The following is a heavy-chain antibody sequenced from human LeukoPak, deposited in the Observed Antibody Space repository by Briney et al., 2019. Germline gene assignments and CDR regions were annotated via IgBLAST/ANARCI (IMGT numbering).Heavy chain of an antibody. Sequence: GGSLRLSCAASGFTLSNYAMSWVRQAPGKGLEWVSAISGSGGSTYYADSVKGRFTISRDNSKNTLYLQMNSLRAEDTAVYYCAKGALYYYDSSGYYYYWGQGTLVTVSS. J-gene: IGHJ4*02. D-gene: IGHD3-22*01. CDR2: ISGSGGST. CDR3: AKGALYYYDSSGYYYY. V-gene: IGHV3-23*01. CDR1: GFTLSNYA.